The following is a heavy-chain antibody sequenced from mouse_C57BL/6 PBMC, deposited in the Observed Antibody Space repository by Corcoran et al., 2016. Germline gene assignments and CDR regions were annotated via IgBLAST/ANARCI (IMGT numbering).Heavy chain of an antibody. CDR2: ISYDGSN. CDR1: GYSITRGYY. V-gene: IGHV3-6*01. Sequence: DVQLQESGPGLVKPSQSLSLTCSVTGYSITRGYYWNWIRQFPGNKLEWMGYISYDGSNNYNPSLKNRISITRDTYKNQFFLKLNSVTTEDTATYYCARDYYGSSPIFAYWGQGTLVTVSA. CDR3: ARDYYGSSPIFAY. D-gene: IGHD1-1*01. J-gene: IGHJ3*01.